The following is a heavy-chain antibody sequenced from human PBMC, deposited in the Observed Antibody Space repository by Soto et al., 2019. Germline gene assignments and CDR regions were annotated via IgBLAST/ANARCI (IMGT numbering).Heavy chain of an antibody. V-gene: IGHV3-74*01. D-gene: IGHD1-20*01. CDR3: ARLSRDNSAFLSDGRDA. J-gene: IGHJ6*02. CDR2: INSDGTIS. Sequence: GGSLGLSCAASGFTFDTYWMNWVRQAPGKGPEWLSGINSDGTISSYADSVRRRFTISRDNARNTLSLQMNSLRADDTAAYYCARLSRDNSAFLSDGRDAAGQGTTVTVSS. CDR1: GFTFDTYW.